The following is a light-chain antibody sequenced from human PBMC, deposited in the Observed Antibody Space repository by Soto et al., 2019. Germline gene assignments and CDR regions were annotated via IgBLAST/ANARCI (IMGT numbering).Light chain of an antibody. CDR2: GTS. CDR3: QQYGSSPNT. Sequence: DIVLTQSPGTLSLSPGERATLSCRASQSVSSSNLAWYQQNPGQAPWLLISGTSSRATGVPDRFSGSGSGTDFTLTISRLEPEDFAVYYCQQYGSSPNTFGQGTKREIK. CDR1: QSVSSSN. J-gene: IGKJ2*01. V-gene: IGKV3-20*01.